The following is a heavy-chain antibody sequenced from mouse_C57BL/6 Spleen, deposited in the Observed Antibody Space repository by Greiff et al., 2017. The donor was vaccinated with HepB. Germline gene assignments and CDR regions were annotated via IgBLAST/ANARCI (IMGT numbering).Heavy chain of an antibody. Sequence: QVQLQQSGAELVRPGASVTLSCKASGYTFTDYEMHWVKQTPVHGLEWIGAIDPETGGTAYNQKFKGKAILTADKSSSTAYMEPRSLTSEDSAVYYCTRWEAYSNYWGQGTTLTVSS. CDR2: IDPETGGT. CDR3: TRWEAYSNY. D-gene: IGHD2-5*01. CDR1: GYTFTDYE. V-gene: IGHV1-15*01. J-gene: IGHJ2*01.